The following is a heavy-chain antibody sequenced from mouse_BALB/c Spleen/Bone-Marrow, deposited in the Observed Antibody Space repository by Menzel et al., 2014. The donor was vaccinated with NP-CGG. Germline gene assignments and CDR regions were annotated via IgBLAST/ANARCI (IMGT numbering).Heavy chain of an antibody. D-gene: IGHD3-1*01. V-gene: IGHV5-12-2*01. CDR2: ISNGGGST. J-gene: IGHJ4*01. CDR1: GFTFSSYT. CDR3: ARHVGNPYAMDY. Sequence: EVMLVESGGGLVQPGGSLKLSCAASGFTFSSYTMSWVRQTPEKRLEWVAYISNGGGSTYYPDTVKGGFTISRDNAKNTLYLQMSSLKSEDTAMYYCARHVGNPYAMDYWGQGTSVTVSS.